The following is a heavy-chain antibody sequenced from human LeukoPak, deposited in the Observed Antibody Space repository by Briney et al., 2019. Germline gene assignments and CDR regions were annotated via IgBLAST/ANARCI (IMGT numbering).Heavy chain of an antibody. Sequence: GESLKISCKGSGYSFTSYWIGWVRQMPGKGLEWMGIIYPGDSDTRYSPSFQGQVTISADKSISTAYLQRSSLKASDTAMYYCARTQGASYSNYGGSFDAFDIWGQGTMVTVSS. V-gene: IGHV5-51*01. D-gene: IGHD4-11*01. CDR1: GYSFTSYW. CDR2: IYPGDSDT. CDR3: ARTQGASYSNYGGSFDAFDI. J-gene: IGHJ3*02.